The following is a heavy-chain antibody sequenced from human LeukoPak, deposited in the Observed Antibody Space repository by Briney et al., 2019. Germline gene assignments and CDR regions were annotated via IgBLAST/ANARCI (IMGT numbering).Heavy chain of an antibody. CDR2: IYSGGNT. J-gene: IGHJ4*02. CDR3: ARGTVTAPDY. CDR1: GFTVSNTY. D-gene: IGHD2-21*02. Sequence: GGSLRLSCAASGFTVSNTYMSWVRQAPGKGLEWVSIIYSGGNTYYADSVKGRFTISRDNSKNTLYLQMNRLRPEDTAVYYCARGTVTAPDYWGQGTLVTVSS. V-gene: IGHV3-53*01.